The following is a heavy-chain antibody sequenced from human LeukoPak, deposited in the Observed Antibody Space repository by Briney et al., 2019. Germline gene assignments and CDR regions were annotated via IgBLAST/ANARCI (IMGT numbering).Heavy chain of an antibody. Sequence: GGSLRLSCAASGFTFSSYGMHWVRQAPGKGLEGVAFIRYDGSNKYYADSVKGRFTISRDNSKNTLYLQMNSLRAEDTAVYYCAKDPQDSSSSPYYYYYMDVWGKGTTVTVSS. J-gene: IGHJ6*03. CDR2: IRYDGSNK. V-gene: IGHV3-30*02. CDR3: AKDPQDSSSSPYYYYYMDV. CDR1: GFTFSSYG. D-gene: IGHD6-6*01.